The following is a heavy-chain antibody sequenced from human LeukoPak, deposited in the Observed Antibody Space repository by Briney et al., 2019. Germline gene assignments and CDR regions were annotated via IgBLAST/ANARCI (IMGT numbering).Heavy chain of an antibody. D-gene: IGHD5-12*01. CDR1: GFTFRSYD. J-gene: IGHJ4*02. Sequence: GGALRLSCAASGFTFRSYDISWVRHAPGKGLEWVAATRGSGGNTYYADSVKGRFPPSRDNSKNTLYLKMNTLRAEDTCVYYCAKEYSGYDFDYWGQGTLVTVSS. CDR3: AKEYSGYDFDY. V-gene: IGHV3-23*01. CDR2: TRGSGGNT.